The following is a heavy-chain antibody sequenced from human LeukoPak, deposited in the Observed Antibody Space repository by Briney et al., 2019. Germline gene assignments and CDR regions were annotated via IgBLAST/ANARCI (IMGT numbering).Heavy chain of an antibody. J-gene: IGHJ4*02. CDR2: INHSEST. Sequence: SETLSLTCTVSGGSISSSSYYWGWIRQPPGKGLEWIGEINHSESTNYNPSLKSRVTISVDTSKNQFSLKLSPVTAADTAVYYCVNAELRQLRQWGPGTLVTVSS. CDR3: VNAELRQLRQ. CDR1: GGSISSSSYY. D-gene: IGHD3-16*01. V-gene: IGHV4-39*07.